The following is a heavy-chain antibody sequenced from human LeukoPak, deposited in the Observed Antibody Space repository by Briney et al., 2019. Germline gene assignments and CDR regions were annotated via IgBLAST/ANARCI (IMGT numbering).Heavy chain of an antibody. CDR1: GFTFSSYS. J-gene: IGHJ4*02. V-gene: IGHV3-48*04. CDR3: ARGSSSGYYSYPFDY. CDR2: ISSSSSTI. D-gene: IGHD3-22*01. Sequence: GGSLRLSCAASGFTFSSYSMNWVRQAPGKGLEWVSYISSSSSTIYYADSVKGRFTISRDNAKNSLYLQMNSLRAEDTAAYYCARGSSSGYYSYPFDYWGQGTLVTVSS.